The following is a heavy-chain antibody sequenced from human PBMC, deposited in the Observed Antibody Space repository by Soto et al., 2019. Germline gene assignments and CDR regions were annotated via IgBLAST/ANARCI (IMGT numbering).Heavy chain of an antibody. CDR3: AKSFFYDSSGYPTLFDY. CDR1: GGTFSSYA. J-gene: IGHJ4*02. Sequence: VASVKVSCKASGGTFSSYAISWVRQAPRQGLEWMGWISAYTGNTNYAQKLQGRVTMTTDTSTSTAYMELRSLRSDDTAVYYCAKSFFYDSSGYPTLFDYWGQGTLVTVSS. CDR2: ISAYTGNT. D-gene: IGHD3-22*01. V-gene: IGHV1-18*01.